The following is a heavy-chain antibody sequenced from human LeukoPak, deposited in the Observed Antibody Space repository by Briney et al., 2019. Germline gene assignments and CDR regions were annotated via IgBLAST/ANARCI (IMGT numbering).Heavy chain of an antibody. J-gene: IGHJ4*02. Sequence: GASVKVSCKASGYTLSGYYIHWVRQAPGQGLEWMGRIIPILGIANYAQKFQGRVTITADKSTSTAYMELSSLRSEDTAVYYCARGNGIFGVVSDYWGQGTLVTVSS. V-gene: IGHV1-69*04. CDR1: GYTLSGYY. D-gene: IGHD3-3*01. CDR3: ARGNGIFGVVSDY. CDR2: IIPILGIA.